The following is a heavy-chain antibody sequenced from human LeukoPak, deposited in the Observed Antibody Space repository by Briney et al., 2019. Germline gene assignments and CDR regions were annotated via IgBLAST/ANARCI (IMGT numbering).Heavy chain of an antibody. D-gene: IGHD6-13*01. CDR2: LPPDGSYQ. J-gene: IGHJ4*02. Sequence: GGSLGLSCAASGFTFSDYTMQWVRQAPGKGLEWVALLPPDGSYQYYADSLKGRFTISRDNFKNALCLQMNSLRLEDTAVYYCARGLHDRSWYGAHWGQGTLLSVSS. V-gene: IGHV3-30*04. CDR1: GFTFSDYT. CDR3: ARGLHDRSWYGAH.